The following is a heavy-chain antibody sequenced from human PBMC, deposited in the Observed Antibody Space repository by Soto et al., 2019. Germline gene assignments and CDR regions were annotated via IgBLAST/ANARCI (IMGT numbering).Heavy chain of an antibody. Sequence: GGSLRLSCVASGLIFSSFGMTWVRQAPGKGLEWVSGISRGGDSAYYADSVKGRFTIYRDNSKKTLYLQMNSLRAEDTAVYYCAKDGDIVLLAADFWGQGTLVTVSS. D-gene: IGHD2-8*02. CDR1: GLIFSSFG. CDR2: ISRGGDSA. J-gene: IGHJ4*02. V-gene: IGHV3-23*01. CDR3: AKDGDIVLLAADF.